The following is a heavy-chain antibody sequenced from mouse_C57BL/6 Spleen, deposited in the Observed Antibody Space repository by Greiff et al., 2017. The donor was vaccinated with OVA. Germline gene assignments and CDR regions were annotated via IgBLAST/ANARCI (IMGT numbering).Heavy chain of an antibody. D-gene: IGHD1-1*01. CDR2: INPYNGGT. Sequence: VQLQQSGPVLVKPGASVKMSCTASGYTFTDYYMNWVKQSPGKSLEWIGVINPYNGGTSYNQKFKGKATLTVDKSSSTAYMELNRLTSEDSAVYYCAREITTVVAENWYFDVWGTGTTVTVSS. CDR1: GYTFTDYY. V-gene: IGHV1-19*01. J-gene: IGHJ1*03. CDR3: AREITTVVAENWYFDV.